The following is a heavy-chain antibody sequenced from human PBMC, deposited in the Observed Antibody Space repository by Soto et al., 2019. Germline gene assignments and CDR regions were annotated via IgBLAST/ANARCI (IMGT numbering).Heavy chain of an antibody. V-gene: IGHV4-59*01. D-gene: IGHD3-9*01. CDR1: GGSISSYY. Sequence: QVRLQESGPGLVKPSETLSLTCTVSGGSISSYYWSWIRQPPGRGLEWIGDIYYSGNTNYNPSLKSRGTISVDTSRSQFSLELKSVTAADTAVYYCARALSYHDVLTGRGWVFYFDYWGQGALVIVSS. J-gene: IGHJ4*02. CDR3: ARALSYHDVLTGRGWVFYFDY. CDR2: IYYSGNT.